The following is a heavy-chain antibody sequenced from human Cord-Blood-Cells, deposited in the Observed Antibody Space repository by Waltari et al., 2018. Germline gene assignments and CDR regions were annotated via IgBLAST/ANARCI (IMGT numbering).Heavy chain of an antibody. Sequence: QVQLVQSGAEVKKPGASVKVSCKASGYTFTSYDINWVRQATGQGLEWRGGMSPNRGNTGYERKFQGRVTMTRNTSIRTAYMELSSLGSEDTSVYYCYRGGYSSSWDPPRSFDPWGQGTLVTVSS. CDR3: YRGGYSSSWDPPRSFDP. V-gene: IGHV1-8*01. CDR2: MSPNRGNT. D-gene: IGHD6-13*01. CDR1: GYTFTSYD. J-gene: IGHJ5*02.